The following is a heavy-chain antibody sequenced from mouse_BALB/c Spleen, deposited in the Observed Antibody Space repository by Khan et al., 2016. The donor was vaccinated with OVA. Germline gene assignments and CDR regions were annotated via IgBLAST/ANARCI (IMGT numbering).Heavy chain of an antibody. CDR2: INPTSGYT. J-gene: IGHJ2*01. V-gene: IGHV1-7*01. Sequence: QVQLKQSGAELAKPRASVKMSCKASGYTFTTYWMHWAKQRPGQGLEWIGYINPTSGYTDYNQKFKDKATLTADKSSSTAYMQLSSLTSDDSAVYYCARDRIDYWGQGTTLTGSS. CDR3: ARDRIDY. CDR1: GYTFTTYW.